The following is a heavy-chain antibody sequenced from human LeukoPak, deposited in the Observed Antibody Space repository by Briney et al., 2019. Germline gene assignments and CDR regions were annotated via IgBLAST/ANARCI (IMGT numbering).Heavy chain of an antibody. CDR1: GFTFSSYG. J-gene: IGHJ4*02. V-gene: IGHV3-30*02. D-gene: IGHD3-22*01. Sequence: GSLRLSCAASGFTFSSYGMHWVRQAPGKGLEWVAFIRYDGSNKYYADSVKGRFTISRDNCKSTLYLQMNSLRAEDTAVYYCAKDRYYDSSGYYYRYFDYWGQGTLVTVSS. CDR2: IRYDGSNK. CDR3: AKDRYYDSSGYYYRYFDY.